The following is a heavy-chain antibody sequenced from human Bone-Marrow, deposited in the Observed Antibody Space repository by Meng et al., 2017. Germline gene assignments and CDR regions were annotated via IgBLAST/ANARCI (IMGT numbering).Heavy chain of an antibody. V-gene: IGHV3-74*01. J-gene: IGHJ4*02. CDR2: INIDGSST. D-gene: IGHD6-13*01. CDR3: AQLGTTDY. CDR1: GFKLSSYW. Sequence: VQLCESGGGLVQPGGSLILSCVASGFKLSSYWMHWVRQAPGKGLVWVSRINIDGSSTIYADSVEGRFTISRDNAKNTLYLQMNSLRVDDTAVYYCAQLGTTDYWGQGALVTVSS.